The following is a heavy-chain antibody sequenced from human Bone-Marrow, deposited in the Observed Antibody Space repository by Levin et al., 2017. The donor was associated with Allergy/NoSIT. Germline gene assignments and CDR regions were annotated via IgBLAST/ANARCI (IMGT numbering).Heavy chain of an antibody. D-gene: IGHD2-15*01. CDR1: GFTFSSYS. CDR3: ARRFRIPPDGYGMDV. CDR2: ISSSSSYI. V-gene: IGHV3-21*01. J-gene: IGHJ6*02. Sequence: PGGSLRLSCAASGFTFSSYSMNWVRQAPGKGLEWVSSISSSSSYIYYADSVKGRFTISRDNAKNSLYLQMNSLRAEDTAVYYCARRFRIPPDGYGMDVWGQGTTVTVSS.